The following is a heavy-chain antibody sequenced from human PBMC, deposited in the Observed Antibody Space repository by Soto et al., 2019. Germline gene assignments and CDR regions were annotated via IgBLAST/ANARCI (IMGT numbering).Heavy chain of an antibody. CDR1: GFTFSSYA. CDR3: ARDFLFDY. J-gene: IGHJ4*02. V-gene: IGHV3-30-3*01. Sequence: QPGGSLRLSCAASGFTFSSYAMHWVRQAPGKGLEWVAVISYDGSNKYYADSVKGRFTISRDNSKNTLYLQMNSLRAEDTAVYYCARDFLFDYWGQGTLVTVSS. CDR2: ISYDGSNK.